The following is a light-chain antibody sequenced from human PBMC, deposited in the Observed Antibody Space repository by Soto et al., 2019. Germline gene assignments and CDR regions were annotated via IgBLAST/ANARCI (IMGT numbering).Light chain of an antibody. CDR1: QSVSID. J-gene: IGKJ5*01. CDR2: GAS. V-gene: IGKV3D-15*01. CDR3: QQFDDSVT. Sequence: EIVMTQSPATLSVSPGERATLSCRASQSVSIDLAWYQQKPGQAPRLLIYGASSRATGTPGRFSGSGSGTDFTLTISGLEPEDSAVYYCQQFDDSVTFGQGTRLEIK.